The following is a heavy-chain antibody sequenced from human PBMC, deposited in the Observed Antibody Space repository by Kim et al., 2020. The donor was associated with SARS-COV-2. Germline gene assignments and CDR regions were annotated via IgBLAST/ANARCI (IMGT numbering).Heavy chain of an antibody. V-gene: IGHV3-9*01. CDR3: AKDGGVAYYDILTGNYYYYGMDV. Sequence: GGSLRLSCAASGFTFDDYAMHWVRQAPGKGLEWVSGISWNSGSIGYADSVKGRFTISRDNAKNSLYLQMNSLRAEDTALYYCAKDGGVAYYDILTGNYYYYGMDVWGQGTTVTVSS. CDR1: GFTFDDYA. CDR2: ISWNSGSI. D-gene: IGHD3-9*01. J-gene: IGHJ6*02.